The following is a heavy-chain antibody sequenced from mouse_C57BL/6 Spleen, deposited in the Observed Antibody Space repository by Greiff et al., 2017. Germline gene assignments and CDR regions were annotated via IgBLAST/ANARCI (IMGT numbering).Heavy chain of an antibody. D-gene: IGHD2-1*01. CDR3: TQNGIYYGNWAY. CDR1: GFTFSNYW. V-gene: IGHV6-3*01. J-gene: IGHJ3*01. Sequence: EVQGVESGGGLVQPGGSMKLSCVASGFTFSNYWMNWVRQSPEKGLEWVAQIRLKSDNYATHYAESVKGRFTISRDDSKSSVYLQMNNLRAEDTGIYYCTQNGIYYGNWAYWGQGTLVTVSA. CDR2: IRLKSDNYAT.